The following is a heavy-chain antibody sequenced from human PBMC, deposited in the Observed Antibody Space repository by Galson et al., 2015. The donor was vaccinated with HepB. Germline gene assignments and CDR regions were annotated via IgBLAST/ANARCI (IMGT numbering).Heavy chain of an antibody. Sequence: SLRLSCAASGFTFSSYAMSWVRQAPGKGLEWVSAISGSGGSTYYADSVKGRFTISRDNSKNTLYLLMNSLRAEDTAVYYCARPLIPIAAAEGDYWGQGTLVTVSS. CDR1: GFTFSSYA. D-gene: IGHD6-13*01. V-gene: IGHV3-23*01. CDR2: ISGSGGST. CDR3: ARPLIPIAAAEGDY. J-gene: IGHJ4*02.